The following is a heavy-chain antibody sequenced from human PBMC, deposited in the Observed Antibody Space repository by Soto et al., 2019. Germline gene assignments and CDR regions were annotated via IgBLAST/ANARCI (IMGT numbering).Heavy chain of an antibody. V-gene: IGHV3-23*01. CDR1: GFAFSSHP. CDR3: ARGFSANCVFYYFFDL. CDR2: ISDGGDLT. Sequence: GGSLRLSCAASGFAFSSHPMRWVRQAPEKGLECVSGISDGGDLTYNADSVKGRFTISSDNSKDTLYLQMTSLRPEDTAVYHCARGFSANCVFYYFFDLWGPGALVTVSS. D-gene: IGHD2-8*01. J-gene: IGHJ4*02.